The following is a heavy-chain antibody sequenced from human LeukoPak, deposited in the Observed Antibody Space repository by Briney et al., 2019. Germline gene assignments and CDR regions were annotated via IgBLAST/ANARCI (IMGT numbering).Heavy chain of an antibody. CDR1: GVTVSSNY. V-gene: IGHV3-66*04. Sequence: PGGSLRLSCAASGVTVSSNYMTWVRQAPGQGLEWVSVIYSGGNTYYADSVKGRFTISRDNSKNTLHLQMNSLRGEDTAVYYCARLRGEAGTHLSYDYWGQGTLVSVSS. D-gene: IGHD1-1*01. J-gene: IGHJ4*02. CDR2: IYSGGNT. CDR3: ARLRGEAGTHLSYDY.